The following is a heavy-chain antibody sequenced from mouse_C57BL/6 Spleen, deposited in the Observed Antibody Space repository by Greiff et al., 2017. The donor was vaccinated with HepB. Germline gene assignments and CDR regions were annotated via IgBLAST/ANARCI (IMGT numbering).Heavy chain of an antibody. Sequence: VQGVESGAELARPGASVKLSCKASGYTFTSYGISWVKQRTGQGLEWIGEIYPRSGNTYYNEKFKGKATLTADKSSSTAYMELRSLTSEDSAVYFCARRGTTVGYAMDYWGQGTSVTVSS. CDR1: GYTFTSYG. CDR3: ARRGTTVGYAMDY. J-gene: IGHJ4*01. CDR2: IYPRSGNT. D-gene: IGHD1-1*01. V-gene: IGHV1-81*01.